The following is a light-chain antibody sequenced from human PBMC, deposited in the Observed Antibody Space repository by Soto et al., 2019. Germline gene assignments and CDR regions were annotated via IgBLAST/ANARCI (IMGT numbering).Light chain of an antibody. CDR2: SAS. V-gene: IGKV3-15*01. CDR1: QSVSSK. Sequence: EIVMTQSPATLSVSPGQRATLSCRASQSVSSKLAWYQQKPGQAPRLLIYSASTRATGIPARFSGSGSGTEFTLTISSLQSEDFAVYYCQQSNNWPWTFGQGTKVDI. J-gene: IGKJ1*01. CDR3: QQSNNWPWT.